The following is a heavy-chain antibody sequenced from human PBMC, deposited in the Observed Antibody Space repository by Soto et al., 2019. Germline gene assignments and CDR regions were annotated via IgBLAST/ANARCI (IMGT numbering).Heavy chain of an antibody. Sequence: ASVKVSCKASGYTFTSYGISWVRQAPGQGLEWMGWISAYNGNTNYAQKLQGRVTMTTDTSTSTAYMELRSLRSDDTAVYYCARAQYDFWSGYQDESLEYWGQGTLVTVSS. D-gene: IGHD3-3*01. J-gene: IGHJ4*02. CDR1: GYTFTSYG. CDR3: ARAQYDFWSGYQDESLEY. CDR2: ISAYNGNT. V-gene: IGHV1-18*01.